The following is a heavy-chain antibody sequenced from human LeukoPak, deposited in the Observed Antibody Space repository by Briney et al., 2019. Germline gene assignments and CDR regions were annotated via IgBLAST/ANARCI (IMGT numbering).Heavy chain of an antibody. D-gene: IGHD4-17*01. Sequence: PGGSLRLSCAASGFTFSYYSFNWVRQAPGKGLEWIAYISISNNSIYYADSVKGRFTISRDNAKNSLYLQMNSLRVEDTAVYYCARKTIYSDKVIDHWGQGTPVTVSS. V-gene: IGHV3-48*01. J-gene: IGHJ4*02. CDR1: GFTFSYYS. CDR3: ARKTIYSDKVIDH. CDR2: ISISNNSI.